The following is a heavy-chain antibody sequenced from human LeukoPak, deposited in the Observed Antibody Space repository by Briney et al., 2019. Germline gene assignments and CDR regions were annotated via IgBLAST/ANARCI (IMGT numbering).Heavy chain of an antibody. V-gene: IGHV3-7*01. CDR3: ARDYNYYGSGSYHDY. D-gene: IGHD3-10*01. CDR1: GFTFSSYW. Sequence: GGSLRLSCAASGFTFSSYWMSWVRQAPGKGLEWVANIKQDGSEKYYVDSVKGRFTISRDNAKTSLYLQMNSLRAEDTAVYYCARDYNYYGSGSYHDYWGQGTLVTVSS. J-gene: IGHJ4*02. CDR2: IKQDGSEK.